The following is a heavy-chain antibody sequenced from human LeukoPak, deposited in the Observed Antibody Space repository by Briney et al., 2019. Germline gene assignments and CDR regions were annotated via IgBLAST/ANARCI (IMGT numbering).Heavy chain of an antibody. CDR3: ARHIVGAPVLGHAFDI. Sequence: SETVSLMCSVCGGFIRSYYWRWLRQPAGRGLDWLGRIYSSGTTNYHPPLKSRVTMSIDTSKNQFSLKLSSMTAADTAVYYCARHIVGAPVLGHAFDIWGQGTMVTVSS. V-gene: IGHV4-4*07. J-gene: IGHJ3*02. D-gene: IGHD1-26*01. CDR1: GGFIRSYY. CDR2: IYSSGTT.